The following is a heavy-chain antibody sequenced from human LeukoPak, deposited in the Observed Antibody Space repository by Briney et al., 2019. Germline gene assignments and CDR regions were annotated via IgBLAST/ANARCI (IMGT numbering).Heavy chain of an antibody. Sequence: GGSLRLSCAASGFTFSNYWMSWVRQAPGKGPEWMGNIKEDGSEAYYVDSVKGRFTISRDNSKNTLYLQMNSLRAEDTAVYYCARGGHYGVIDYWGQGTLVTVSS. CDR3: ARGGHYGVIDY. V-gene: IGHV3-7*03. J-gene: IGHJ4*02. D-gene: IGHD4-17*01. CDR2: IKEDGSEA. CDR1: GFTFSNYW.